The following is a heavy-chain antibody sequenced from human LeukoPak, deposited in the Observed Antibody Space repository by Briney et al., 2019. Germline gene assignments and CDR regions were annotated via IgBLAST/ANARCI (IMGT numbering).Heavy chain of an antibody. D-gene: IGHD3-22*01. Sequence: ASVKVSCKASGYTFTTYDINWGRQATGQGLEERRWRNTNSGNTGYAQKFQGRVPITRNTSISTAYMELSSLRSEDTVVYYCARGYYLYWGQGTLVTASS. V-gene: IGHV1-8*03. CDR1: GYTFTTYD. J-gene: IGHJ4*02. CDR2: RNTNSGNT. CDR3: ARGYYLY.